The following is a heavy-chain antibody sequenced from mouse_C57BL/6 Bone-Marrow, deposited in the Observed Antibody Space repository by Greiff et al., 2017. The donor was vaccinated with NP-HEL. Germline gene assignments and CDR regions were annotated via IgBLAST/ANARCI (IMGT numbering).Heavy chain of an antibody. CDR3: TRGDDGNHWYFDV. Sequence: ESGAELVRPGASVTLSCKASGYTFTDYEMHWVKQTPVHGLEWIGAIDPETGGTAYNQKFKGKAILTADKSSSTAYMELRSLTSEDSAVYYCTRGDDGNHWYFDVWGTGTTVTVSS. CDR1: GYTFTDYE. V-gene: IGHV1-15*01. J-gene: IGHJ1*03. D-gene: IGHD2-1*01. CDR2: IDPETGGT.